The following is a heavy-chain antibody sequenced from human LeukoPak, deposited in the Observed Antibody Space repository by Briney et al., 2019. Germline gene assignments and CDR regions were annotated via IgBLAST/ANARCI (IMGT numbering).Heavy chain of an antibody. CDR1: GFPLSSYA. CDR3: AKDLGLRVWGNYRPPAFDY. CDR2: TSSSDAGT. D-gene: IGHD3-16*02. J-gene: IGHJ4*02. Sequence: GGSLRLSCAAFGFPLSSYAMSWVRQAPGKGLEWVSATSSSDAGTYHADSVRGRFIISRDNSKNMLYLQMNSLRAEDTAVYYCAKDLGLRVWGNYRPPAFDYWGQGTLVTVSS. V-gene: IGHV3-23*01.